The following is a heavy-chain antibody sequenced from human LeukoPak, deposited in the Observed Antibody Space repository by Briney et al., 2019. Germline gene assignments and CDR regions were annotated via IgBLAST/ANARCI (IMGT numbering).Heavy chain of an antibody. J-gene: IGHJ4*02. CDR3: ARLPPGGVYYFDY. CDR1: GYXFTSYW. V-gene: IGHV5-51*01. D-gene: IGHD3-16*01. Sequence: PGESLKISCNGSGYXFTSYWICWVRQMPGQGLEWMGIINPGDSDTRYCPPFQGQVTISADKSISTAYLQWSSLKASDTAMYYCARLPPGGVYYFDYWGQGTLVSVSS. CDR2: INPGDSDT.